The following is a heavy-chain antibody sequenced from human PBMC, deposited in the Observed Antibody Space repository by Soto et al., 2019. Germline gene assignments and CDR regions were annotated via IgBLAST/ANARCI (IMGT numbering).Heavy chain of an antibody. Sequence: GGSLRLSCAASGFTFSSYAMSWVRQAPGKGLEWVSAISGSGGSTYYADSVKGRFTISRDNSKNTLYLQMNSLRAEDTAVYYSVIHRSGYDFSVDYWGQGTLVTVSS. CDR2: ISGSGGST. CDR3: VIHRSGYDFSVDY. D-gene: IGHD5-12*01. V-gene: IGHV3-23*01. CDR1: GFTFSSYA. J-gene: IGHJ4*02.